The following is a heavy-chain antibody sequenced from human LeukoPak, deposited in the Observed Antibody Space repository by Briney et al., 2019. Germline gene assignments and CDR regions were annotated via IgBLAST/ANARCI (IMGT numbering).Heavy chain of an antibody. CDR1: GFTFSSYS. D-gene: IGHD2-2*01. CDR2: ISSSSSYI. V-gene: IGHV3-21*01. J-gene: IGHJ6*04. Sequence: GGSLRLSCAASGFTFSSYSMYWVRQAPGKGLEWVSSISSSSSYIYYADSVKGRFTISRDNAKNSLYLQMNSLRAEDTAVYYCARGRYCSSTSCYSYGVDVWGKGTTVTVSS. CDR3: ARGRYCSSTSCYSYGVDV.